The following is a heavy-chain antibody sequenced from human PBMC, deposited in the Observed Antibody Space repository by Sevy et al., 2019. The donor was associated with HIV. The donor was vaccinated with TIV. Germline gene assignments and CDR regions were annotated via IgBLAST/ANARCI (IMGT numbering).Heavy chain of an antibody. D-gene: IGHD6-13*01. CDR3: ARGGIAAAGTYDY. Sequence: SETLSLTCAVYGGSFSGYYWSWIRQPPGKGLEWIGEINHSGSTNYNPSLKSRVTISVDTSKNQYSLKLSSVTAADTAWYYGARGGIAAAGTYDYWGQGTLVTVSS. CDR1: GGSFSGYY. CDR2: INHSGST. J-gene: IGHJ4*02. V-gene: IGHV4-34*01.